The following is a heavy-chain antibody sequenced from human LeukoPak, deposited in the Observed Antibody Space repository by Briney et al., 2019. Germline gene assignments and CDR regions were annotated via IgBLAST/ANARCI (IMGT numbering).Heavy chain of an antibody. D-gene: IGHD5-18*01. Sequence: GESLKISCKGSGYYFTSHWIGWVRQMPGKGLEWMGIIYPSDSDTKYSPSFQGQVTISADKPITTAYLHWSSLKASDTATYYCARGRGYIYGLIDYWGQGTLVTVSS. CDR3: ARGRGYIYGLIDY. CDR2: IYPSDSDT. V-gene: IGHV5-51*04. CDR1: GYYFTSHW. J-gene: IGHJ4*02.